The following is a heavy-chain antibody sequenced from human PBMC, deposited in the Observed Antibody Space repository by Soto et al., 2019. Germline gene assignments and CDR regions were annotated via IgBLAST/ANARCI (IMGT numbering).Heavy chain of an antibody. Sequence: QVQLVQSGAAMKKPGSSVKVSCEASGGPLNTSTLSWVRQAPGQGLEWMGRIIPLLDRSNYAPKFQGRLFMSANKSSNTMFMELSSLTSEDTAVSYCASTPELLEYWGADCVGKFESWGQGTLGTVSS. CDR2: IIPLLDRS. J-gene: IGHJ5*01. D-gene: IGHD2-21*02. V-gene: IGHV1-69*02. CDR1: GGPLNTST. CDR3: ASTPELLEYWGADCVGKFES.